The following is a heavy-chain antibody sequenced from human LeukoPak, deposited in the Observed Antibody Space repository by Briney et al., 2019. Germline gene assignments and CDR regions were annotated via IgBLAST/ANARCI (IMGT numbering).Heavy chain of an antibody. CDR1: RFTLSSYV. CDR3: AKAVVAAIGY. V-gene: IGHV3-30*18. J-gene: IGHJ4*02. D-gene: IGHD2-15*01. Sequence: GRALRLSRAASRFTLSSYVMHWVRPAPGTGLEWVGVISYEGSNKYYADSVKGRFTISRDNSKNTLYLQMNSLRAEDTAVYYCAKAVVAAIGYWGQGTLVTVSS. CDR2: ISYEGSNK.